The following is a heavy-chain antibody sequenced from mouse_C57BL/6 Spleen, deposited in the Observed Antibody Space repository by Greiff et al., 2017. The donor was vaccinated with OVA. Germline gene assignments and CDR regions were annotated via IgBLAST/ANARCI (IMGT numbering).Heavy chain of an antibody. V-gene: IGHV5-4*01. J-gene: IGHJ4*01. Sequence: DVKLVESGGGLVKPGGSLKLSCAASGFTFSSYAMSWVRQTPEKRLEWVATISDGGSYTYYPDNVKGRFTISRDHAKNNLYLQMSHLKSEDTAMYYWARDEDSNYEGYAMDYGGQGTAVTVSS. CDR2: ISDGGSYT. CDR3: ARDEDSNYEGYAMDY. D-gene: IGHD2-5*01. CDR1: GFTFSSYA.